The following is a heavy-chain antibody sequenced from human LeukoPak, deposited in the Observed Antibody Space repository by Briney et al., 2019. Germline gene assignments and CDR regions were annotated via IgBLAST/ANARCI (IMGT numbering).Heavy chain of an antibody. Sequence: SQTLSLTCTVSGGSISSGDSYWSWIRQPPGKGLEWIGYIYYSGSTYYNPSLKSRVTISVDTSKNQFSLKLSSVTAADTAVYYCARVPRYTLGFDYWGQGTLVTVSS. CDR1: GGSISSGDSY. CDR3: ARVPRYTLGFDY. CDR2: IYYSGST. D-gene: IGHD3-16*02. J-gene: IGHJ4*02. V-gene: IGHV4-30-4*01.